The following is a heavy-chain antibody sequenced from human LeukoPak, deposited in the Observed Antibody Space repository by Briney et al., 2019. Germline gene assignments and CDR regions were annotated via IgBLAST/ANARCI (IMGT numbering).Heavy chain of an antibody. J-gene: IGHJ6*03. Sequence: PGGSLRLSCVASGFIFSDYSMDWVRQAPGKGLEWVSSISSSSAYIFYSDSVKGRFTISRDNAKNTLYLQMNSLRAEDTAVYYCARGDAYPGYSSSYQILYYYYMDVWGKGTTVTVSS. D-gene: IGHD6-13*01. CDR3: ARGDAYPGYSSSYQILYYYYMDV. V-gene: IGHV3-21*01. CDR1: GFIFSDYS. CDR2: ISSSSAYI.